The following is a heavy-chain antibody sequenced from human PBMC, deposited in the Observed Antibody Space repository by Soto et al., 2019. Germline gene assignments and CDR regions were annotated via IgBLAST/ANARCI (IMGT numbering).Heavy chain of an antibody. CDR2: LYPGPGT. CDR1: GFTVKANF. J-gene: IGHJ3*02. V-gene: IGHV3-66*04. CDR3: ARQCGGDCSNAFTM. D-gene: IGHD2-21*01. Sequence: EEQLVESGGGLVRPGGSLRLSCAVSGFTVKANFMNWIRQAPGKEPQWVAVLYPGPGTYYADSLKGRFTISRDDYTNTLFLQLINIRAEDTAVYSCARQCGGDCSNAFTMWGQGTMVTVSS.